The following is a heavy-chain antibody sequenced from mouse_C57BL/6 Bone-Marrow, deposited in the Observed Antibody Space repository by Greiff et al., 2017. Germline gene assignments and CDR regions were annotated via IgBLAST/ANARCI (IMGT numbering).Heavy chain of an antibody. CDR3: TRDSSGYSLAY. CDR2: ISSGGDYI. D-gene: IGHD3-2*02. J-gene: IGHJ3*01. CDR1: GFTFSSYA. V-gene: IGHV5-9-1*02. Sequence: EVQLKESGEGLVKPGGSLKLSCAASGFTFSSYAMSWVRQTPEKRLEWVAYISSGGDYIYYADTVKGRFTISRDNARNTLYLQMSSLKSEDTAMYYCTRDSSGYSLAYWGQGTLVTVSA.